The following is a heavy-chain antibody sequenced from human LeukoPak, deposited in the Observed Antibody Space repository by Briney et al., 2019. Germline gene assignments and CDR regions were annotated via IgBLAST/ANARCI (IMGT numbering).Heavy chain of an antibody. CDR1: GGSFSGYY. Sequence: SETLSFTCAVYGGSFSGYYWSWIRHPPGKGLEWIGEINHSGSTNYNPSLKSRVTISVDTSKNQFSLKLSSVTAADTAVYYCARHRIQLWHHQGFYFDYWGQGTLVTVSS. CDR2: INHSGST. D-gene: IGHD5-18*01. V-gene: IGHV4-34*01. J-gene: IGHJ4*02. CDR3: ARHRIQLWHHQGFYFDY.